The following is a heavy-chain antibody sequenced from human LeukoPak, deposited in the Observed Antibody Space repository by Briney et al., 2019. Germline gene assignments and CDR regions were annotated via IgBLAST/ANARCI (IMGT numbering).Heavy chain of an antibody. V-gene: IGHV5-51*01. J-gene: IGHJ3*02. CDR3: ASGGSSSLAGDKDAFDI. D-gene: IGHD6-13*01. CDR1: GYSFTSYW. Sequence: GESLKISCKGSGYSFTSYWIGWVRQMPGKGLEWMGIIYPGDSDTRYSPSFQGQVTTSADKSISTAYLQWSSLKASDTAMYYCASGGSSSLAGDKDAFDIWGQGTMVTVSS. CDR2: IYPGDSDT.